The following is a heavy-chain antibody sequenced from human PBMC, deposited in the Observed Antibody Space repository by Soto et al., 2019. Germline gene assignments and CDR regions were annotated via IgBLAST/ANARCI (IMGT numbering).Heavy chain of an antibody. Sequence: QVQLVQSGAEVKKPGASVKVSCKASGYTFTSYGISWVRQAPGQGLEWMGWISAYNGNTNYAQKLQGRVTMATDTSTSAAYMELRTLRADDTALYYCARTGSIAVPEGYDYWGQGTTVTVSS. J-gene: IGHJ4*02. V-gene: IGHV1-18*01. CDR2: ISAYNGNT. CDR3: ARTGSIAVPEGYDY. D-gene: IGHD6-6*01. CDR1: GYTFTSYG.